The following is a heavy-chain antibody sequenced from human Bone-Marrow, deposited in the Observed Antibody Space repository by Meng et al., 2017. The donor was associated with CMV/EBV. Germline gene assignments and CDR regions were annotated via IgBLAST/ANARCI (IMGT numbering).Heavy chain of an antibody. CDR3: ASAYSRGAYYYGMDV. CDR1: GGTFSSYA. V-gene: IGHV1-69*05. Sequence: SVKVSCKASGGTFSSYAISWVRQAPGQGLEWMGGIIPIFGTANYAQKFQGRVTITTDESTSTAYMELSSLRSEDTAVYYCASAYSRGAYYYGMDVWGQGTTVPVSS. J-gene: IGHJ6*02. CDR2: IIPIFGTA. D-gene: IGHD2-15*01.